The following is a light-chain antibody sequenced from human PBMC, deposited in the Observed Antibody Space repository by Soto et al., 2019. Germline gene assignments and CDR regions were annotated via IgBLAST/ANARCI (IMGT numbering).Light chain of an antibody. J-gene: IGLJ3*02. Sequence: QSALTQPASVSGSPGQSITISCTGTSSDVGGYHYVSWYQQHPGKAPKLLIYDVSNRPSGVSNRFSGSKSGHTASLTISGLQAEDEADYYCSSYTSSSTLVFGGGTQRAVL. CDR1: SSDVGGYHY. CDR3: SSYTSSSTLV. CDR2: DVS. V-gene: IGLV2-14*01.